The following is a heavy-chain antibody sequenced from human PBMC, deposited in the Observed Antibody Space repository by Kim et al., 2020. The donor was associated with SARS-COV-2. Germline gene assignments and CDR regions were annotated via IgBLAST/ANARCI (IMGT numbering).Heavy chain of an antibody. CDR1: GFTFSSDW. Sequence: LSLTCVASGFTFSSDWMHWVRQAPGKGLVWVSRINGDGSTTNYADSVKGRFTISRDNAKNTLYLQMNSLRAEDTAVYYCARQFDYWGQGTLVTVSP. CDR3: ARQFDY. V-gene: IGHV3-74*01. CDR2: INGDGSTT. J-gene: IGHJ4*02.